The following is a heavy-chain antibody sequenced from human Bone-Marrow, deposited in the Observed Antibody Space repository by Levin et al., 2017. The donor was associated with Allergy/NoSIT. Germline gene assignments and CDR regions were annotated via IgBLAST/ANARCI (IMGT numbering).Heavy chain of an antibody. CDR1: EFTFSYYG. V-gene: IGHV3-30*18. CDR3: TKPEGVYGDYFRFAY. Sequence: PGGSLRLSCEGSEFTFSYYGMHWVRQAPGKGLEWVAVISYDGSHTYYADSVKGRFTISRDNSKNTLYLQMDSLRPEDTAVYYCTKPEGVYGDYFRFAYWGQGTLVTVSS. J-gene: IGHJ4*02. D-gene: IGHD4-17*01. CDR2: ISYDGSHT.